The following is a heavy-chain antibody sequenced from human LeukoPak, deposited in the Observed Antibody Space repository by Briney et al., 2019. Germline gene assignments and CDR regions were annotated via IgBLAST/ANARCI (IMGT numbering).Heavy chain of an antibody. CDR1: GFSYGDST. J-gene: IGHJ1*01. CDR2: IRSKVDSYMT. D-gene: IGHD6-19*01. Sequence: GGSLRLXCAASGFSYGDSTMQWVRQASGKGLEWVARIRSKVDSYMTAYAESVEGRFTISRDDSDSRAYLQMNSLKTEDTAVYYCVGGPNGWTEYFEHWGQGALVTVSS. V-gene: IGHV3-73*01. CDR3: VGGPNGWTEYFEH.